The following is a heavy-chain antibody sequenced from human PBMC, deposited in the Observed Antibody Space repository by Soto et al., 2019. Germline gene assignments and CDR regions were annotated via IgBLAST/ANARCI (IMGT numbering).Heavy chain of an antibody. J-gene: IGHJ4*02. CDR1: GYSFXFYG. Sequence: ASVKVSCKASGYSFXFYGINWVRQSPGQGLEWMGWINAGNGNTKYSQKFQGRVTITRDTSASTAYMELSSLRSEDTAVYYCARAVAVPADFDYWGQGTLVTVSS. CDR2: INAGNGNT. D-gene: IGHD6-19*01. V-gene: IGHV1-3*01. CDR3: ARAVAVPADFDY.